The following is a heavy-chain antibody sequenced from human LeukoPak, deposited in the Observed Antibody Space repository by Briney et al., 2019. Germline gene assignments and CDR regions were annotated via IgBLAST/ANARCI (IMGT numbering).Heavy chain of an antibody. J-gene: IGHJ4*02. CDR3: ARRAASSGSPFDY. Sequence: SGRSLRLSCAASGFTFNDYAMHWVRQAPGKGLEWVSGISWNSGSIGYADSVKGRFTISRDNAKNSLYLQMNSLRAEDTAVYYCARRAASSGSPFDYWGQGTLVTVSS. V-gene: IGHV3-9*01. CDR1: GFTFNDYA. D-gene: IGHD3-22*01. CDR2: ISWNSGSI.